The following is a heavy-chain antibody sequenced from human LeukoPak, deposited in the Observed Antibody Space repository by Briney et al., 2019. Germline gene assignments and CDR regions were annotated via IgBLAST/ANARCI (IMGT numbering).Heavy chain of an antibody. D-gene: IGHD6-19*01. CDR2: ITGSGTGT. V-gene: IGHV3-23*01. CDR1: GFRFSSYA. Sequence: GGSLRLSCAASGFRFSSYAMTWVRQAPGKGLEWVSGITGSGTGTYYTDSVKGRFTISRDNSKNTLSLQMNGLRAEDTALYYCAKWVGSGWSYDYWGQGTLVTVSS. CDR3: AKWVGSGWSYDY. J-gene: IGHJ4*02.